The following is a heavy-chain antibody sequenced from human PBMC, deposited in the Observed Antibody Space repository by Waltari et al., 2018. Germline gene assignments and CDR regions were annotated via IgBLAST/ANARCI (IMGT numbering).Heavy chain of an antibody. J-gene: IGHJ4*02. CDR1: GGSFSGYY. Sequence: QVQLQQWGAGLLKPSETLSLTCAVYGGSFSGYYWSWIRQPPGKGLEWIGEINHSGSTNYNPSLKSRVTISVDTSKNQFSLKLSAVTAADTAVYYCAGRVWFGELKDYWGQGTLVTVSS. CDR2: INHSGST. V-gene: IGHV4-34*01. D-gene: IGHD3-10*01. CDR3: AGRVWFGELKDY.